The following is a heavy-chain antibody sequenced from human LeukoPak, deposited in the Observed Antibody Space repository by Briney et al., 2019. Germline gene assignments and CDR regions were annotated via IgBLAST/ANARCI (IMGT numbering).Heavy chain of an antibody. V-gene: IGHV3-23*01. Sequence: GGSLRLSCAASGFTFSSYAMSWVRQAPGKGLEWVSAISGSGGSTYYADSVKGRFTISRDNSKNTLYLQMNSLRAEDTAVYYCARDARYYYDSSGYLDWGQGTLVTVSS. CDR3: ARDARYYYDSSGYLD. CDR2: ISGSGGST. CDR1: GFTFSSYA. D-gene: IGHD3-22*01. J-gene: IGHJ4*02.